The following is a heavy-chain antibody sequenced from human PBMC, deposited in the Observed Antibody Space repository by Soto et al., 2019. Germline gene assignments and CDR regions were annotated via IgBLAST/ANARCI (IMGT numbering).Heavy chain of an antibody. J-gene: IGHJ6*03. CDR1: GGSLSGYF. V-gene: IGHV4-34*01. Sequence: PSETLSLTCAVYGGSLSGYFWSWVRQPPGKGLEWIGEINHGGSTNYNPSLKSRVTISADTSKHQFSLRLSSVTAADSAIYYCASYHYYDFWIGSRQYMDFWGKGTTVTVS. D-gene: IGHD3-3*01. CDR2: INHGGST. CDR3: ASYHYYDFWIGSRQYMDF.